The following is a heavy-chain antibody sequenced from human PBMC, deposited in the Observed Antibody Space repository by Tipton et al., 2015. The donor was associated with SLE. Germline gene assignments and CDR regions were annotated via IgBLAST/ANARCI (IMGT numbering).Heavy chain of an antibody. J-gene: IGHJ4*02. CDR2: IWYDGSNK. V-gene: IGHV3-33*06. CDR3: AKDQGGSSSFWFDY. D-gene: IGHD1-26*01. Sequence: LRLSCAASGFTFSSYGMHWVRQAPGKGLEWVAVIWYDGSNKYYADSVKGRFTIPRDNSKNTLYLQMNSLRAEDTAVYYCAKDQGGSSSFWFDYWGQGTLVTVSS. CDR1: GFTFSSYG.